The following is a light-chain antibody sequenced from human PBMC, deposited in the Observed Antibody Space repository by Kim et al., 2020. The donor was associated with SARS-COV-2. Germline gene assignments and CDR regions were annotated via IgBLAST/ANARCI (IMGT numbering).Light chain of an antibody. V-gene: IGLV6-57*01. CDR1: SGSIASNF. CDR2: ENN. J-gene: IGLJ2*01. CDR3: HSYDSNNQV. Sequence: GKTVAISCTRSSGSIASNFVQWYQQRPGSSPTTVIYENNQRPSGVPDRFSGSVDSSSNSASLTISGLRTEDEADYYCHSYDSNNQVFGGGTQLTVL.